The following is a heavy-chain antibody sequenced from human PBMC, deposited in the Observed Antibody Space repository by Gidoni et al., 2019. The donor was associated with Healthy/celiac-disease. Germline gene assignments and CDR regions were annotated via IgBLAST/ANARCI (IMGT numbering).Heavy chain of an antibody. Sequence: QVQLVQSGAEVKKPGASVKVSCKASGYTFTSYDINWVRQATGQGLEWMGWMNPNSGNTGYAQKFQGRVTMTRNTSISTAYMELSSLRSEDTAVYYCAREEGYSYGYHHNWFDPWGQGTLVTVSS. CDR3: AREEGYSYGYHHNWFDP. CDR2: MNPNSGNT. D-gene: IGHD5-18*01. CDR1: GYTFTSYD. V-gene: IGHV1-8*01. J-gene: IGHJ5*02.